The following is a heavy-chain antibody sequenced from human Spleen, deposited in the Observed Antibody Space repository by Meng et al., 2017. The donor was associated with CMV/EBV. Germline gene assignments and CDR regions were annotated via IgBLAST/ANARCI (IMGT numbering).Heavy chain of an antibody. D-gene: IGHD6-19*01. CDR3: ARDGSSGRLNWYFDL. J-gene: IGHJ2*01. CDR2: ISYDGSNK. V-gene: IGHV3-30-3*01. Sequence: GESLKISCAASGFTFSSYAMHGVRQAPGKGLEWVAVISYDGSNKYYADSVKGRFTISRDNSKNTLYLQMNSLRAEDTAVYYCARDGSSGRLNWYFDLWGRGTLVTVSS. CDR1: GFTFSSYA.